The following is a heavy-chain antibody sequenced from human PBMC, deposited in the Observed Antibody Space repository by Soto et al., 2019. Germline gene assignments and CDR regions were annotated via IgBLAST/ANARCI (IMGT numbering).Heavy chain of an antibody. CDR3: ARGYSSSCYGYYYYGMEV. CDR2: IYYSGST. CDR1: GGSISSYY. Sequence: PSETLSLTCTVSGGSISSYYWSWIRQPPGKGLEWIGYIYYSGSTNYNPSLKSRVTISLDTSKNQFSLKLSSVTASDTAVYFCARGYSSSCYGYYYYGMEVSCQAPTVTVSS. D-gene: IGHD6-13*01. J-gene: IGHJ6*02. V-gene: IGHV4-59*01.